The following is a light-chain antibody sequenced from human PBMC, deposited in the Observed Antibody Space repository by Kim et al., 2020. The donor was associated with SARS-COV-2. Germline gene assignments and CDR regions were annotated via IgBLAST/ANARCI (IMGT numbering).Light chain of an antibody. CDR1: QSVLSSSNNKNS. J-gene: IGKJ2*01. CDR2: WAS. V-gene: IGKV4-1*01. CDR3: QQYYSAPDT. Sequence: RATINCKSSQSVLSSSNNKNSLAWYQQKPGQPPKLLIYWASTRESGVPDRFSGSGSGTDFTLTITSLQAEDVAVYYCQQYYSAPDTFGQGTKLEI.